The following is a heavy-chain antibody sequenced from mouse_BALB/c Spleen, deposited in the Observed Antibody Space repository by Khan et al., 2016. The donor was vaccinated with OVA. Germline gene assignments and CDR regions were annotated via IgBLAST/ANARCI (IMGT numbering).Heavy chain of an antibody. CDR1: GYSITSDYA. J-gene: IGHJ2*01. CDR2: ISYSGRT. V-gene: IGHV3-2*02. CDR3: ARSVTITTVVATDFAY. Sequence: EVQLQESGPGLVKPSQSLSLTCTVTGYSITSDYAWNWIRQFPGNKLEWMGYISYSGRTSYNPSLKSRISIPRDTSKNPFFLQLNSVTTEDTATYYCARSVTITTVVATDFAYWGQGTTLTVSS. D-gene: IGHD1-1*01.